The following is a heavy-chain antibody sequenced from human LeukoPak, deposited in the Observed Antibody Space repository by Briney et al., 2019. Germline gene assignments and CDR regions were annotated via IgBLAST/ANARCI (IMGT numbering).Heavy chain of an antibody. CDR2: IIPIFGTA. V-gene: IGHV1-69*05. CDR1: GGTFSSYA. CDR3: ASSDAFGGVIVRSYDY. Sequence: SVKVSCKASGGTFSSYAISWVRQAPGQGLEWMGRIIPIFGTANYAQKFQGRVTITTDESTSAAYVELSSLRSEDTAVYYCASSDAFGGVIVRSYDYWGQGTLVTVSS. D-gene: IGHD3-16*02. J-gene: IGHJ4*02.